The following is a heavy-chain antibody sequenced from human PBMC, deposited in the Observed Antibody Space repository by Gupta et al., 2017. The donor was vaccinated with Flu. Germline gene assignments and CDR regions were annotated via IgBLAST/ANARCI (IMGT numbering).Heavy chain of an antibody. CDR2: ISNTGHTI. Sequence: EMSWVRQAPGKGLEWVSYISNTGHTIYYAASVKGRFTISRDNAKNSLYLQMSSLRAEDTAVYYCARSDHSTSSYAFDVWGQGTMVTVSS. V-gene: IGHV3-48*03. J-gene: IGHJ3*01. D-gene: IGHD6-6*01. CDR3: ARSDHSTSSYAFDV.